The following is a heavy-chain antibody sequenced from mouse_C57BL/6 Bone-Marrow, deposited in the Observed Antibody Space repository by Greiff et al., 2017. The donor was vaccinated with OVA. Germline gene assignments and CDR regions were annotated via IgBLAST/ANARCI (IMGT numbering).Heavy chain of an antibody. J-gene: IGHJ4*01. V-gene: IGHV3-6*01. CDR1: GYSITSGYY. CDR3: ARGGGTWYAMDY. D-gene: IGHD4-1*01. Sequence: EVHLVESGPGLVKPSQSLSLTCSVTGYSITSGYYWNWIRQFPGNKLEWMGYISYDGSNNYNPSLKNRISITRDTSKNQFFLKLNSVTTEDTATYYCARGGGTWYAMDYWGQGTSVTVSS. CDR2: ISYDGSN.